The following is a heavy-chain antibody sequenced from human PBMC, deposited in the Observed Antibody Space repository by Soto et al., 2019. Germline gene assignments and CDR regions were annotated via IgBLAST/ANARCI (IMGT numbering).Heavy chain of an antibody. CDR1: GGSISSYY. V-gene: IGHV4-59*01. J-gene: IGHJ4*02. CDR2: IYYNGST. Sequence: KPSETLSLTCTVSGGSISSYYWSWIRQPPGKGLEWIGYIYYNGSTNYNPSLKSRVTISVDTSKNQFSLKLSSVTAADTAVYYCVRGGYNFDYWGQGTLVTVSS. CDR3: VRGGYNFDY. D-gene: IGHD5-12*01.